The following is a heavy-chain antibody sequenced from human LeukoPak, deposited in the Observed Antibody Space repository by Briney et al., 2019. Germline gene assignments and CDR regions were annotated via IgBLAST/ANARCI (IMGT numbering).Heavy chain of an antibody. CDR3: AKDFSEYYYDSSGYWMDY. CDR2: ISWDGGYT. Sequence: GGSLRLSCAASGFTFDDYALHWVRQAPGKGLEWVSLISWDGGYTYYADSVKGRFTISRDNSKNSLYLQMNSLRAEDTALYYCAKDFSEYYYDSSGYWMDYWGQGTLITVSS. CDR1: GFTFDDYA. V-gene: IGHV3-43D*03. D-gene: IGHD3-22*01. J-gene: IGHJ4*02.